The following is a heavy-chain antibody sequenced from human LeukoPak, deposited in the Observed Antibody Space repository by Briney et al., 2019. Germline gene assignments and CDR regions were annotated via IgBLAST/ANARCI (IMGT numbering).Heavy chain of an antibody. V-gene: IGHV1-18*01. Sequence: ASVKVSCKASGYTFTSYGISWVRQAPGQGLEWMGWISAYNGNTNYAQKLQGRVTMTTDTSTSTAYMELRSLRSDDTAVYYCARVGQVVTATQGSVDYWGQGTLVTVSS. CDR1: GYTFTSYG. D-gene: IGHD2-21*02. CDR3: ARVGQVVTATQGSVDY. J-gene: IGHJ4*02. CDR2: ISAYNGNT.